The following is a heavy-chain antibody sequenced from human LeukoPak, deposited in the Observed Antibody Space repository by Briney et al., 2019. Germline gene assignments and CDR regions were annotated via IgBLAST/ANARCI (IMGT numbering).Heavy chain of an antibody. D-gene: IGHD6-13*01. J-gene: IGHJ4*02. CDR1: GFTFSDFY. CDR2: ISSSGSSI. Sequence: PGGSLRLSCAASGFTFSDFYMSWIRQAPGKGPEWISYISSSGSSIYYADSVRGRFTISRDNAKNSLYLQMNTLRAEDTAVYYCARDLSTSSEDWWDYWGQGTLVTVSS. V-gene: IGHV3-11*01. CDR3: ARDLSTSSEDWWDY.